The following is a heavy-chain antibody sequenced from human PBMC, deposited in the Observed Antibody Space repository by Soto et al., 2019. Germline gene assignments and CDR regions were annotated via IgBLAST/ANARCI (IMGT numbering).Heavy chain of an antibody. Sequence: SETLSLTCTVSGGSISSSSYYWGWIRQPPGKELEWIGSIYYSGSTYYNPSLKSRVTISVDTSKNQFSLKLSSVTAADTAVYYCASTGSYWNYLIRYYYGMDVWGQGTTVTVSS. D-gene: IGHD1-7*01. CDR3: ASTGSYWNYLIRYYYGMDV. V-gene: IGHV4-39*07. CDR1: GGSISSSSYY. J-gene: IGHJ6*02. CDR2: IYYSGST.